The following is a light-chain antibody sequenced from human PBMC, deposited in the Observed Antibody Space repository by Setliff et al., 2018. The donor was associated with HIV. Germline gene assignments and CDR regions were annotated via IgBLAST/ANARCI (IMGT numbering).Light chain of an antibody. CDR2: DVS. J-gene: IGLJ3*02. V-gene: IGLV2-14*03. CDR3: SSYTASSTLV. CDR1: SSDVGGYNY. Sequence: LTQPASVSGSPGQSITISCTGSSSDVGGYNYVSWYQQHPGKAPKLMIYDVSQRPSGVSDRFSGSKSGITASLTISGLQPEDESDYYCSSYTASSTLVFGGGT.